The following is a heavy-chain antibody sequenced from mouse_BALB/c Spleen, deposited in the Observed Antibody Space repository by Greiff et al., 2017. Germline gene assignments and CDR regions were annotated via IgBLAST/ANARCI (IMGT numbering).Heavy chain of an antibody. D-gene: IGHD2-4*01. CDR3: AREGLRQGGDFDY. V-gene: IGHV5-9-4*01. CDR1: GFTFSSYA. Sequence: VQGVESGGGLVKPGGSLKLSCAASGFTFSSYAMSWVRQSPEKRLEWVAEISSGGSYTYYPDTVTGRFTISRDNAKNTLYLEMSSLRSEDTAMYYCAREGLRQGGDFDYWGQGTTLTVSS. CDR2: ISSGGSYT. J-gene: IGHJ2*01.